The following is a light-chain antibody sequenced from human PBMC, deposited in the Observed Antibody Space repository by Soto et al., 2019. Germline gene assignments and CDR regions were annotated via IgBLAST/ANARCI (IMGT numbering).Light chain of an antibody. CDR1: SGSVSTSHF. CDR2: GTK. CDR3: VLYVGSGIWV. J-gene: IGLJ3*02. V-gene: IGLV8-61*01. Sequence: QTVVTQEPSFSVSPGGTVTLTCGLSSGSVSTSHFPNWYQQNPGQPPRTLIYGTKTRSSGVPDRFSGSILGIRAALTITGAQADDESDYYCVLYVGSGIWVFGGGTQLTVL.